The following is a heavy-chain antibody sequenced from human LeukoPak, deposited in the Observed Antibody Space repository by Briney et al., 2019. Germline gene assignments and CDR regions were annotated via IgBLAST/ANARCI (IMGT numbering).Heavy chain of an antibody. Sequence: PGGSLRLSCAASGFTFSSYSMNWVRQAPRKGLEWVSSISSSSSYIYYADSVKGRFTISRDNAKNSLYLQMNSLRAEDTAVYYCARGNAAARGFDYWGQGTLVTVSS. CDR1: GFTFSSYS. CDR2: ISSSSSYI. J-gene: IGHJ4*02. CDR3: ARGNAAARGFDY. D-gene: IGHD6-13*01. V-gene: IGHV3-21*01.